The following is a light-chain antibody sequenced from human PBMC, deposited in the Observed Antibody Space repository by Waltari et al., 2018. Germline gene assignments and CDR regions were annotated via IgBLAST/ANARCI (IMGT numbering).Light chain of an antibody. V-gene: IGKV1-8*01. CDR3: QQYYSNPAT. CDR1: QVISSY. Sequence: AIRITQSPSSLSASTGDRVTITCRASQVISSYLAWYPQKPGKAPKVLIYAASTLQSGVPSRFSGSGSGTDFTLTISCLQSEDFAIYYCQQYYSNPATFGQGTKVEIK. CDR2: AAS. J-gene: IGKJ1*01.